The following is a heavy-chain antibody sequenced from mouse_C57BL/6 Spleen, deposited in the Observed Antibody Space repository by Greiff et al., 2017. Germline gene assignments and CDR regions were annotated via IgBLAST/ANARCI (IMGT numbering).Heavy chain of an antibody. J-gene: IGHJ4*01. V-gene: IGHV14-4*01. Sequence: VQLQQSGAELVRPGASVKLSCTASGFNIKDDYMHWVKQRPEQGLEWIGWIDPENGDTEYASKFQGKATITADTSSNTAYLQLSSLTSEDTAVYYCTTKLGEAMDYWGQGTSVTVSA. CDR2: IDPENGDT. D-gene: IGHD4-1*01. CDR1: GFNIKDDY. CDR3: TTKLGEAMDY.